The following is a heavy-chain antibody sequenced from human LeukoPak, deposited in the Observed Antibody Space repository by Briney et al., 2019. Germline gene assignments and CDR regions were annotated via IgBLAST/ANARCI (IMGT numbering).Heavy chain of an antibody. V-gene: IGHV3-30*02. Sequence: GGSLRLSCAASGFTFSSYGMHWVRQAPGKGLEWVAFIRYDGSNKYYADSVKGRFTISRDNSKNTLYLQMNSLRAEDTAVYYCAKDQWGAAAGRETYYYYYYMDVWGKGTTVTVSS. CDR3: AKDQWGAAAGRETYYYYYYMDV. D-gene: IGHD6-13*01. CDR2: IRYDGSNK. CDR1: GFTFSSYG. J-gene: IGHJ6*03.